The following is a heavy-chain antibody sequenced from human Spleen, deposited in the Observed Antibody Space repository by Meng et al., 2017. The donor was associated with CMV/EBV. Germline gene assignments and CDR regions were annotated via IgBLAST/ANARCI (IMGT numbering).Heavy chain of an antibody. Sequence: GESLKISCAASGFTFSSYAMNWVRQAPGKGLEWVSLIYGGDSRTYYADSVKGRFTVSRDNSKSTLYLQMNSLRAEDTAVYYCAKGRYQLLYRYQNWFDPWGQGTLVTVSS. D-gene: IGHD2-2*02. V-gene: IGHV3-23*03. CDR3: AKGRYQLLYRYQNWFDP. CDR1: GFTFSSYA. CDR2: IYGGDSRT. J-gene: IGHJ5*02.